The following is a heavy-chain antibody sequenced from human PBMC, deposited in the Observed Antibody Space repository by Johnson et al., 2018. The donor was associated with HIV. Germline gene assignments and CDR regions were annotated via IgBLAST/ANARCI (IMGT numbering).Heavy chain of an antibody. CDR3: TRDLRTRAFDI. V-gene: IGHV3-33*01. Sequence: QVQLVESGGGVVQPGRSLRLSCAASGFTFSSYVMHWVRQAPGKGLEWVAVIWFDGSNKYYADSVKGRFTISRDNSKNTLVLQMNSLIAGDTAVYFCTRDLRTRAFDIWGQGTMVTVSS. CDR2: IWFDGSNK. J-gene: IGHJ3*02. CDR1: GFTFSSYV. D-gene: IGHD1-1*01.